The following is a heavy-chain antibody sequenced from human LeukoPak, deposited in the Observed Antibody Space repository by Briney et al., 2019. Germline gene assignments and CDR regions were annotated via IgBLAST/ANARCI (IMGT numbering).Heavy chain of an antibody. CDR2: MNPNTGNT. J-gene: IGHJ3*02. Sequence: ASVKVSCKASRGTFSSYAINWVRQAPGQGPEWMGWMNPNTGNTGFAQKFQGRVTITQNSPISTVYMELNSLTSEDTAVYYCARRGLVAGIYDLVYGFDIWGQGTMVTVSS. CDR1: RGTFSSYA. CDR3: ARRGLVAGIYDLVYGFDI. V-gene: IGHV1-8*03. D-gene: IGHD3/OR15-3a*01.